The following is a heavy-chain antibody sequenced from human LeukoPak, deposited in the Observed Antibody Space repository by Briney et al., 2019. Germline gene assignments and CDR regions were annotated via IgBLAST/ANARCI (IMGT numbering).Heavy chain of an antibody. CDR2: IYPGDSDT. V-gene: IGHV5-51*01. CDR3: AIPTYYYDSSGYYLGY. J-gene: IGHJ4*02. CDR1: GYSFTNYW. Sequence: GESLKISCKGSGYSFTNYWIGWVRQMPGKGLEWMGIIYPGDSDTRYSPSFQGQVTISADKSISTAYLQWSSLKASDTAMYYCAIPTYYYDSSGYYLGYWGQGTLVTVSS. D-gene: IGHD3-22*01.